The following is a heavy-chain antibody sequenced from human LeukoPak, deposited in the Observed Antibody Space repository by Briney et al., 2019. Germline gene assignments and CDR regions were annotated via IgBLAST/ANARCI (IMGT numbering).Heavy chain of an antibody. J-gene: IGHJ4*02. Sequence: ASVKVSCKASGYTFTSYDINWVRQATGQGLEWMGWMNPNSGNTGYAQKFQGRVTMTRNTSISTAYMELSSLRSEDTAVYYCARGLGRHYYDSSGYNDYWGQGTLVTVSP. CDR1: GYTFTSYD. V-gene: IGHV1-8*01. CDR2: MNPNSGNT. CDR3: ARGLGRHYYDSSGYNDY. D-gene: IGHD3-22*01.